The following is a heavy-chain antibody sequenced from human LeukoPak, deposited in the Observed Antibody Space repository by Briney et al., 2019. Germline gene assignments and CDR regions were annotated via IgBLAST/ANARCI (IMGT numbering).Heavy chain of an antibody. D-gene: IGHD6-25*01. CDR2: IKQDGSEK. CDR1: DFTFSSYW. CDR3: ARDRRRDYFDY. V-gene: IGHV3-7*03. Sequence: LSCAAADFTFSSYWMSWVRPAPGKGLEWVANIKQDGSEKYEVDSVKGRFTISRDNAKNSLYLQMNSLRAEDTAVYYCARDRRRDYFDYWGQGTRVTVSS. J-gene: IGHJ4*02.